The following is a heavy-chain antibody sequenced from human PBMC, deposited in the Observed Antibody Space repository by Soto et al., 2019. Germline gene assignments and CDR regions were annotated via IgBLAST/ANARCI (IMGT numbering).Heavy chain of an antibody. J-gene: IGHJ6*02. CDR2: IYYSGST. D-gene: IGHD2-8*01. CDR3: ARDIMGTNYYYYGMDV. CDR1: GGYISGYY. Sequence: PSETLSLTCTVSGGYISGYYWNWIRQPPGKGLEWIGYIYYSGSTNYNPSLKSRVTISLDTPKKQFSLKLNSVTAADTAVYYCARDIMGTNYYYYGMDVWGQGTTVTVS. V-gene: IGHV4-59*12.